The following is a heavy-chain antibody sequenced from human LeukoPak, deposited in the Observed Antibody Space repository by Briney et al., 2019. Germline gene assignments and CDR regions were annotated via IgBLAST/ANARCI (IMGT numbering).Heavy chain of an antibody. J-gene: IGHJ4*02. CDR3: ARSVPPDY. Sequence: SETLSLTCAVYGGSFSGYYWSWIRQPPGKGLEWIGEINHSGSTNYNPSLKSRVTISVDTSKDQFSLKLSSVTAADTAVYYCARSVPPDYWGQGTLVTVSS. V-gene: IGHV4-34*01. CDR2: INHSGST. CDR1: GGSFSGYY.